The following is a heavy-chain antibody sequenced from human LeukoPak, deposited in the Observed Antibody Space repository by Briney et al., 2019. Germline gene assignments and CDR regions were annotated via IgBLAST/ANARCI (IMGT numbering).Heavy chain of an antibody. J-gene: IGHJ6*03. CDR3: AKGSKAVVFTRDHYMDV. CDR2: IRFDGSNK. Sequence: GGSLRLSCAASEISFSSYGMHWVRQAPGKGLEWVAFIRFDGSNKYYAESAKGRFTISRDNSKNTLYLQMNSLRAEDTAVYYCAKGSKAVVFTRDHYMDVWGKGTTVTVSS. CDR1: EISFSSYG. D-gene: IGHD3-22*01. V-gene: IGHV3-30*02.